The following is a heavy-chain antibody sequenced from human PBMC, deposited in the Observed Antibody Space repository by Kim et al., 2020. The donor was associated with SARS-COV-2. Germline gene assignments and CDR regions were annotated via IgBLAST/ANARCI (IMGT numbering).Heavy chain of an antibody. CDR2: INHSGST. V-gene: IGHV4-34*01. CDR3: ARARKTMVRGVMGV. Sequence: SETLSLTCAVYGGSFSGYYWSWIRQPPGKGLEWIGEINHSGSTNYNPSLKSRVTISVDTSKNQFSLKLSSVTAADTAVYYCARARKTMVRGVMGVWGQGTTVTVSS. CDR1: GGSFSGYY. J-gene: IGHJ6*02. D-gene: IGHD3-10*01.